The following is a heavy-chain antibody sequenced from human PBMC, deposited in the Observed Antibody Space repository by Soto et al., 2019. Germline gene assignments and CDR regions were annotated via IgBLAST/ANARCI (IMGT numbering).Heavy chain of an antibody. CDR3: ARAEGSVLPHAFDI. V-gene: IGHV4-59*01. J-gene: IGHJ3*02. D-gene: IGHD3-10*01. CDR2: IYYSGST. CDR1: GGSISSYY. Sequence: SETLSLTCTVSGGSISSYYWSWIRQPPGKGLEWIGYIYYSGSTNYNPSLKSRVTISVDTSKNQFSLKLSSVTAADTAVYYCARAEGSVLPHAFDIWGQGTMVTVSS.